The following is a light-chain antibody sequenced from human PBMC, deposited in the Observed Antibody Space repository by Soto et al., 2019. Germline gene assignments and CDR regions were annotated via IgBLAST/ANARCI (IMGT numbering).Light chain of an antibody. CDR2: GNS. J-gene: IGLJ1*01. CDR1: SSNIGAGYD. CDR3: QSYDSSLSGYV. Sequence: QSVLTQPPSVSGAPGQRVTISCTGSSSNIGAGYDVHWYQQLPGTAPKLLIYGNSTRPSGVPDRFSGSKSGTSASLAITGLQAEGEADYYCQSYDSSLSGYVFGTGTKLTVL. V-gene: IGLV1-40*01.